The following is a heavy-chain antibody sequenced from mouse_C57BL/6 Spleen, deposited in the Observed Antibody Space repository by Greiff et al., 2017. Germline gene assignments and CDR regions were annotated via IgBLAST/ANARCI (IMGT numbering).Heavy chain of an antibody. CDR2: IDPSDSET. CDR1: GYTFTSYW. J-gene: IGHJ1*03. CDR3: ARHYYGSSPYWYFDV. D-gene: IGHD1-1*01. V-gene: IGHV1-52*01. Sequence: QVQLQQPGAELVRPGSSVKLSCKASGYTFTSYWMHWVKQRPIQGLEWIGNIDPSDSETHYNQKFKDKATLTVDKSSSTAYMQLSSLTSEGSAVYYCARHYYGSSPYWYFDVWGTGTTVTVSS.